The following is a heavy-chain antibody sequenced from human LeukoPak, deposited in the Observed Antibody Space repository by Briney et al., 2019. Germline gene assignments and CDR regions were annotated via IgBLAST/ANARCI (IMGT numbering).Heavy chain of an antibody. CDR3: AREGGRAVPGRFDQ. CDR2: IQNDGSDK. J-gene: IGHJ4*02. D-gene: IGHD6-13*01. V-gene: IGHV3-30*02. Sequence: GGSLRLSCAASGINFRSSGMHWVRQAPGKGLEGVTFIQNDGSDKYYAASVKGRFAISRDNSKNTVYLHMASLRADDTALYYCAREGGRAVPGRFDQWGQGTLVTVSS. CDR1: GINFRSSG.